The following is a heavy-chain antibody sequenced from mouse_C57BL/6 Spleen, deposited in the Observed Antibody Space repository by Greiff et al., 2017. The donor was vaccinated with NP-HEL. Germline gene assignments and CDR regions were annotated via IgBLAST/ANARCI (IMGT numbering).Heavy chain of an antibody. V-gene: IGHV5-4*01. CDR3: ARVNWDVGYFDY. D-gene: IGHD4-1*01. Sequence: EVQVVESGGGLVKPGASLKLSCAASGFTFSSYAMSWVRQTPGKRLEWVATISAGGSCTYYPDNVKGRFTISRDNAKNNLYLQMSKLKSEDTAKYYCARVNWDVGYFDYWGQGTTLTVSS. CDR2: ISAGGSCT. J-gene: IGHJ2*01. CDR1: GFTFSSYA.